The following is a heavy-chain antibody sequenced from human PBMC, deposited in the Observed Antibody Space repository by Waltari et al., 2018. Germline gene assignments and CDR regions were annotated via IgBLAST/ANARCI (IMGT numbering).Heavy chain of an antibody. CDR2: IYSSGDS. V-gene: IGHV4-59*01. CDR1: GGSISGYY. CDR3: AGSPPSWSYYFDY. D-gene: IGHD2-8*02. J-gene: IGHJ4*02. Sequence: QVQLQESGSGRVKPSETLSLTCTVSGGSISGYYWSWIRQPPGKGLEWIGYIYSSGDSNYNPSLRTRLTISLGAAQRQFSLKLTYVTAADTAVYYCAGSPPSWSYYFDYWGQGSLVTVSS.